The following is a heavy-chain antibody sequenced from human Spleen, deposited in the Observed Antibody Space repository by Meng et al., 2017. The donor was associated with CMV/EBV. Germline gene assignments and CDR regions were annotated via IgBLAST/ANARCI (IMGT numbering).Heavy chain of an antibody. CDR2: IIPMFGPA. Sequence: SVKVSCKASAGTFRSYAISWVRQAPGQGLEWMGGIIPMFGPAKYVQKFQGRVTMTRNTSISTAYMELSSLRSEDTAVYYCARGQFLGITGTIGFGYWGQGTLVTVSS. CDR1: AGTFRSYA. J-gene: IGHJ4*02. CDR3: ARGQFLGITGTIGFGY. V-gene: IGHV1-69*05. D-gene: IGHD1-7*01.